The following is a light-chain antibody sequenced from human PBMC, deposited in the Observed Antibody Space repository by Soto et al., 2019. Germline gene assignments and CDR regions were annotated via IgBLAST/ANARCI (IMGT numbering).Light chain of an antibody. Sequence: EIVLTQSPGTLSLSPGERATLSCRASQSVSSIYLACYQQKPGAAPRLLIYGASSRATVSPDRFSGSGAGTEFTLPISRLEPEEFAVYYCQQYYSSPLTFGGGTKVEIK. CDR3: QQYYSSPLT. J-gene: IGKJ4*01. CDR1: QSVSSIY. CDR2: GAS. V-gene: IGKV3-20*01.